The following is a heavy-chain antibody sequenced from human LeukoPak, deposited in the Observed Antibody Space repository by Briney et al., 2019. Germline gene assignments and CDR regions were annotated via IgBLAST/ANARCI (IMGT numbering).Heavy chain of an antibody. V-gene: IGHV3-23*01. Sequence: GGSLRLSCAVSGFTFSRYAMTWVRQAPGKGLEWVSIISDSGGYTDYADSVKGRFTISRDNSKNTLYLQMNSLRAEDTAVYYCAKSRGRYYDSSGYSSFDYWGQGTLVTVSS. D-gene: IGHD3-22*01. CDR1: GFTFSRYA. CDR3: AKSRGRYYDSSGYSSFDY. CDR2: ISDSGGYT. J-gene: IGHJ4*02.